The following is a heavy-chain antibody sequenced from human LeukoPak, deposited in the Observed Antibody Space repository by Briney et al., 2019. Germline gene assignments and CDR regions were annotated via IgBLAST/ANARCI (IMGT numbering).Heavy chain of an antibody. D-gene: IGHD6-19*01. J-gene: IGHJ4*02. V-gene: IGHV3-30*18. CDR3: AKYSSGWYGVEPLGHSLDY. CDR2: ISYDGSNK. Sequence: PGRSLRLSCAASGFTFSSYGMHWVRQAPGKGLEWVAVISYDGSNKYYADSVKGRFTISRDNSKNTLYLQMNSLRAEDTAVYYCAKYSSGWYGVEPLGHSLDYWGQGTLVTVSS. CDR1: GFTFSSYG.